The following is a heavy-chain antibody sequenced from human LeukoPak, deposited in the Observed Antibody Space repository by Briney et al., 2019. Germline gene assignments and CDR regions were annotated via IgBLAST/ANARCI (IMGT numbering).Heavy chain of an antibody. CDR2: IYHSGST. V-gene: IGHV4-38-2*02. CDR3: PRVQNSSSWYRGGYYYMDV. J-gene: IGHJ6*03. Sequence: SETLSLTYTVSGYSISSGYYWGWIRQPPGKGLEWIGSIYHSGSTYYNPSLKSRVTISVDTSKNQFSLKLSSVTAADTAVSYCPRVQNSSSWYRGGYYYMDVWGKGTTVTVSS. CDR1: GYSISSGYY. D-gene: IGHD6-13*01.